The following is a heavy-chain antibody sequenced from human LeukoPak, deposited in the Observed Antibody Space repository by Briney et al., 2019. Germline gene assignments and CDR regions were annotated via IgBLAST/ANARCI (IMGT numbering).Heavy chain of an antibody. Sequence: LTCAVYGGSLSGYWWSWIRQAPGKGLEWVSYISSSSSYTKYADSVKGRFTISRDNARNSLYLQMNSLRAEDTAVYYCLPLLSRPYVEDGFDIWGQGTMVTVSS. V-gene: IGHV3-11*06. J-gene: IGHJ3*02. D-gene: IGHD2/OR15-2a*01. CDR1: GGSLSGYW. CDR2: ISSSSSYT. CDR3: LPLLSRPYVEDGFDI.